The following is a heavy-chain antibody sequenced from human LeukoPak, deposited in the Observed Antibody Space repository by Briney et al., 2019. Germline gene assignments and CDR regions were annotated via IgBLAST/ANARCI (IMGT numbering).Heavy chain of an antibody. CDR3: ARGHQFYLAASDY. CDR2: ISGSGGST. V-gene: IGHV3-23*01. CDR1: GFTFSSYA. J-gene: IGHJ4*02. Sequence: TGGSLRLSCAASGFTFSSYAMSWVRQAPGKGLEWVSAISGSGGSTYYADSVKGRFTISRDNSKNTLYLQMNSLRAEDTAVYYCARGHQFYLAASDYWGQGTLVTVSS. D-gene: IGHD2/OR15-2a*01.